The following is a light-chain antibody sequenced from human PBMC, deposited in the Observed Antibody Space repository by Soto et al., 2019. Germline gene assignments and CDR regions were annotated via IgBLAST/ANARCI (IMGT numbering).Light chain of an antibody. J-gene: IGLJ2*01. V-gene: IGLV1-44*01. CDR2: SNN. Sequence: QSVLTQPPSASGTPGQRVTISCSGSSSNLGSNTVNWYQQLPGTAPKLLIYSNNQRPSGAPGRFSGYKAGTSASLTISELYAEDEDDYYCAAWDDSLNRVVFGGGTKLTVL. CDR1: SSNLGSNT. CDR3: AAWDDSLNRVV.